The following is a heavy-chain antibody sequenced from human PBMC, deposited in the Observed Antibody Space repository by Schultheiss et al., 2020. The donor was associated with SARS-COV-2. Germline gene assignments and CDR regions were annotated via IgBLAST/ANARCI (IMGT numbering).Heavy chain of an antibody. V-gene: IGHV1-18*01. CDR3: ARLGDYYYDSSGYPPPQDFDI. Sequence: SCTASGYMFATYGISWVRQAPGQGLEWMGWISPNNGNTNYAQKFRDRLIMTTDKSTSTAYMELRSLRSDDTAVYYCARLGDYYYDSSGYPPPQDFDIWGQGTMVTVSS. CDR2: ISPNNGNT. D-gene: IGHD3-22*01. J-gene: IGHJ3*02. CDR1: GYMFATYG.